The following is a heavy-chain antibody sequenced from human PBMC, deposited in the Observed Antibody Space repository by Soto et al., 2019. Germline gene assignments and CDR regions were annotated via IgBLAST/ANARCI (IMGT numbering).Heavy chain of an antibody. D-gene: IGHD2-8*02. J-gene: IGHJ4*02. CDR2: INHSGST. Sequence: QVQLQQWGAGLLKPSETLSLTCAVYGGSFSGYYWTWIRQPPGTGLEWIGEINHSGSTNYNPSLKSRFTISVDPSKNQFSLKLTSVTDADTAVYYCARDKITGLFDYWGQGTLVTVSS. CDR1: GGSFSGYY. CDR3: ARDKITGLFDY. V-gene: IGHV4-34*01.